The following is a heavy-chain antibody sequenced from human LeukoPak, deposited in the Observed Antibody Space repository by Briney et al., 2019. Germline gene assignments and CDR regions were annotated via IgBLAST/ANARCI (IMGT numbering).Heavy chain of an antibody. J-gene: IGHJ4*02. Sequence: GGSLRLSCAASGLTFSNYWMSWVRQAPGKGLEWVANIKQDGSEKYYVDSVKGRFTISRDNAKNSLYLQMNSLRAEDTAVYYCARASQWLGRGLEYYFDYWGQGTLVTVSS. D-gene: IGHD6-19*01. CDR1: GLTFSNYW. CDR2: IKQDGSEK. CDR3: ARASQWLGRGLEYYFDY. V-gene: IGHV3-7*01.